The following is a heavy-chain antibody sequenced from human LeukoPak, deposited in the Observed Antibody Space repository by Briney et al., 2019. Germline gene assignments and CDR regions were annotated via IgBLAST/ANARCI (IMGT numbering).Heavy chain of an antibody. D-gene: IGHD7-27*01. CDR3: AKDRADLGIGDAFDI. CDR2: IRYDGSNK. CDR1: GFTFSSYG. J-gene: IGHJ3*02. V-gene: IGHV3-30*02. Sequence: GGSLRLSCAASGFTFSSYGMHWVRQAPGKGLEWVAFIRYDGSNKYYADSVKGRFTISRDNSKNTLYLQMNSLRAEDTAVYYCAKDRADLGIGDAFDIWGQGTMVTVSS.